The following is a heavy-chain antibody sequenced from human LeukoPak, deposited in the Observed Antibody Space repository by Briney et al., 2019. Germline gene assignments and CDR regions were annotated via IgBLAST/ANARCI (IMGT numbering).Heavy chain of an antibody. J-gene: IGHJ4*02. CDR1: GYTFTSYD. CDR2: SSAYNGNT. Sequence: ASVKVSCKASGYTFTSYDINWVRQAPGQGLEWMGWSSAYNGNTNYAQKFQGRVTMTTDTSTSTAYMEVRSLRSDDTAVYYCTGDLGVDTTMIFFDYWGQGSLVTVSS. D-gene: IGHD5-18*01. CDR3: TGDLGVDTTMIFFDY. V-gene: IGHV1-18*01.